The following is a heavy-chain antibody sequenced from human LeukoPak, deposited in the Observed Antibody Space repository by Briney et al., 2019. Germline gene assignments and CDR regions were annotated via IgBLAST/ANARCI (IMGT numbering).Heavy chain of an antibody. J-gene: IGHJ4*02. V-gene: IGHV3-23*01. Sequence: GGSLRLSCAASGFTVSGYAMSWVRQAPGKGLEWVSTISGSGGSTYYADSVKGRFTISRDNSKNTLYLQMNSLRAEDTAVFYCAKQEAISNSWTDYWGQGTPVTVSS. D-gene: IGHD6-13*01. CDR1: GFTVSGYA. CDR3: AKQEAISNSWTDY. CDR2: ISGSGGST.